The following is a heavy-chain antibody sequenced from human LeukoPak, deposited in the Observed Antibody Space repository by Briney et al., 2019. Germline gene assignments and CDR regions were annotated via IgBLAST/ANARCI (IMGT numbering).Heavy chain of an antibody. V-gene: IGHV3-7*01. J-gene: IGHJ4*02. D-gene: IGHD4-17*01. Sequence: GGSLRLSCVASGFTFSNYWMNWVRQAPGKGLEWVANIKHDGSDKHYVDSVKGRFTISRDNAQSSLFLQMSSLRREDTAVYYCARGPSTTLTTRWGEGTLVAVSS. CDR3: ARGPSTTLTTR. CDR1: GFTFSNYW. CDR2: IKHDGSDK.